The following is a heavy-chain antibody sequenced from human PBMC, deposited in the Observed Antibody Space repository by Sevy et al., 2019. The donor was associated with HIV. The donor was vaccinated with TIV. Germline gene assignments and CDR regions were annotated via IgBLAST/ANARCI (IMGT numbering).Heavy chain of an antibody. CDR1: GFTFPIYS. Sequence: GGSLRLSCVASGFTFPIYSVLWVRQAPGKGLEWLTLISYDGNYKYYADSVKGRFDISRDNSNNSLYLQMSSLRVEDTALYFCARVAVEYCTNDCYHRFDHWGLGTLVTVSS. D-gene: IGHD2-8*01. CDR3: ARVAVEYCTNDCYHRFDH. V-gene: IGHV3-30*09. CDR2: ISYDGNYK. J-gene: IGHJ4*02.